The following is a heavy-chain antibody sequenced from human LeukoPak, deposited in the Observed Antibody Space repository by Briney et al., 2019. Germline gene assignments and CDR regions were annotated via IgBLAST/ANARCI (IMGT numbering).Heavy chain of an antibody. V-gene: IGHV4-59*01. D-gene: IGHD4/OR15-4a*01. J-gene: IGHJ6*02. Sequence: SETLSLTCTVSGGSISHYYWSWIRQPPGKGLEWIGYIYYSGTTNYNPSLKSRVTISVDTSKNQFSLKLNSVTAVDTAVYYCAREDPRTKVPEGMDVWGQGTTVTVSS. CDR3: AREDPRTKVPEGMDV. CDR2: IYYSGTT. CDR1: GGSISHYY.